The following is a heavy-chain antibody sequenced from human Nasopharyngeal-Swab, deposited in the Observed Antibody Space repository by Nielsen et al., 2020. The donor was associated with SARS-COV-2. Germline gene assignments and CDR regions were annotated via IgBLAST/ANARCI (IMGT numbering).Heavy chain of an antibody. Sequence: GGSLRLSCAASGFTFSNAWMSWVRQAPGKGLEWVGRIKSKTDGGTTDYAAPVKGRFTISRDDSKNTLYLQMNSLKTEDTAMYYCTTARAYYYYGMDVWGQGTTVTVSS. CDR3: TTARAYYYYGMDV. J-gene: IGHJ6*02. V-gene: IGHV3-15*01. CDR1: GFTFSNAW. D-gene: IGHD5-12*01. CDR2: IKSKTDGGTT.